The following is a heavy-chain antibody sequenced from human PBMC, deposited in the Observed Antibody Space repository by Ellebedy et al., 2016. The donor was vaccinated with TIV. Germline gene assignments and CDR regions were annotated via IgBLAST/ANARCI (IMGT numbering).Heavy chain of an antibody. CDR1: GFTFRNYW. V-gene: IGHV3-7*03. CDR3: ARGGVVAGADY. J-gene: IGHJ4*02. CDR2: INQDGSAK. D-gene: IGHD6-19*01. Sequence: GGSLRLSCAASGFTFRNYWMNWVRQAPGNGLEWVANINQDGSAKYYVDSVKGRFTISRDNAKNSLYLQMNSLRGEDTAVYYCARGGVVAGADYWGQGTLVTVSS.